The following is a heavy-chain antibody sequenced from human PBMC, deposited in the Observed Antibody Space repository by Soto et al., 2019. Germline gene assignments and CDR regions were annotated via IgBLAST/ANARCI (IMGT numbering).Heavy chain of an antibody. CDR1: GFTFSSYS. Sequence: GGSLRLSCAASGFTFSSYSMNWVRQAPGKGLEWVSSISSSSSYIYYADSVKGRFTISRDNAKNSLYLQMNSLRAEGTAIYYCAKDATSVNGVWDPFDLWGQGTEVTVSS. CDR2: ISSSSSYI. V-gene: IGHV3-21*04. CDR3: AKDATSVNGVWDPFDL. D-gene: IGHD2-8*01. J-gene: IGHJ3*01.